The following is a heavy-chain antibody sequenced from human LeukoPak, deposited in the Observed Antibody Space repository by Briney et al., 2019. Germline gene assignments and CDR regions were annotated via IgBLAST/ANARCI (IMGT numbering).Heavy chain of an antibody. CDR1: GGSISSSSYY. CDR2: IYYSGST. CDR3: ARDHRSVWGSYRYSRAFDY. Sequence: SETLSLTCTVSGGSISSSSYYWGWIRQPPGKGLEWIGSIYYSGSTYYNPSLKSRVTISVDTSKNQFSLKLSSVTAADTAVYYCARDHRSVWGSYRYSRAFDYWGQGTLVTVSS. D-gene: IGHD3-16*02. J-gene: IGHJ4*02. V-gene: IGHV4-39*07.